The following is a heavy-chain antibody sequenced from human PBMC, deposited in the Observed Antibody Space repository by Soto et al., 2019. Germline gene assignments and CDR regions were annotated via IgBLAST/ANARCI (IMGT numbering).Heavy chain of an antibody. J-gene: IGHJ4*02. CDR1: GGSISSGGYY. D-gene: IGHD4-17*01. CDR2: IYYSGST. V-gene: IGHV4-31*03. CDR3: ARSTVTTHFDY. Sequence: TLSLTCTVSGGSISSGGYYWSWIRQHPGKGLEWIGYIYYSGSTYYNPSLKSRVTISVDTSKNQFSLKLSSVTAADTAVYYCARSTVTTHFDYWGQGTLVTVSS.